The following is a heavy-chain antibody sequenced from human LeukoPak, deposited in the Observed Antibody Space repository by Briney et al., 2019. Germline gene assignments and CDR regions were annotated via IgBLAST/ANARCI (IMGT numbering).Heavy chain of an antibody. CDR2: ILTSGGT. CDR1: RFTSSTYT. Sequence: GGSLRLSCTASRFTSSTYTMSSVRQAPGEGLKWVSGILTSGGTYYADSVKGRFTISRDNSKNTLYLQMNSLRADDTAVYYCAKDCIYADGLSDIEYWGQGTLVTVSS. J-gene: IGHJ4*02. V-gene: IGHV3-23*01. CDR3: AKDCIYADGLSDIEY. D-gene: IGHD2-15*01.